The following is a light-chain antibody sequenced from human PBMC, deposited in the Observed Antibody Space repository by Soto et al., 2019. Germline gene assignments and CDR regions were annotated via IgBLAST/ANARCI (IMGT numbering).Light chain of an antibody. CDR2: GAS. V-gene: IGKV3-20*01. CDR1: QSVGSTY. Sequence: EIVLTQSPGTLSLSPGERATLSCRASQSVGSTYLAWYQQKPGQAPKLLIYGASSRATGIPDRFSGSGSGTDFTLTISRLEPEDFAVYYCQQYGTSPLTFGPGTKVDL. CDR3: QQYGTSPLT. J-gene: IGKJ3*01.